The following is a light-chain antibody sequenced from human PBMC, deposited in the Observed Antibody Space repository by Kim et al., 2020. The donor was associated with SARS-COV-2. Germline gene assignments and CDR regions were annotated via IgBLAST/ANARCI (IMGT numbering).Light chain of an antibody. CDR3: QQYRT. CDR2: GAS. CDR1: QTVTSNY. Sequence: EVVLTQSPGTLSLSPGERATLSCRASQTVTSNYLAWYQHKPGQAPRLLIYGASSRATGIPDRFSGSGSGTDFTLTISRLEPEDFAVYFCQQYRTFGQGTKVDIK. V-gene: IGKV3-20*01. J-gene: IGKJ1*01.